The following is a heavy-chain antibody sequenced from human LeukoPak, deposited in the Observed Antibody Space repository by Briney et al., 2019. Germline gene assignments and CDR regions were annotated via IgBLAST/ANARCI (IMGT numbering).Heavy chain of an antibody. Sequence: SVKVSCKASGGSFSSYAISGVRQAPGQGLESMGGIIPIFGTANYAQKFQGRVTSTADKSTSTAYMELSSLRSEDTAVYYCARDRGLYQLPRSRKDAFDIWGQGTMVTVSS. CDR1: GGSFSSYA. D-gene: IGHD2-2*01. J-gene: IGHJ3*02. CDR3: ARDRGLYQLPRSRKDAFDI. CDR2: IIPIFGTA. V-gene: IGHV1-69*06.